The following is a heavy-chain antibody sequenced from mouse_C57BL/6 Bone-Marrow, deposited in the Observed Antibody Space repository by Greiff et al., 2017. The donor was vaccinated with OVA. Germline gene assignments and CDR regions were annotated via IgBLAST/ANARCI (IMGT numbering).Heavy chain of an antibody. CDR3: ARHYSNHRAWFAY. D-gene: IGHD2-5*01. Sequence: EVMLVESGGGLVQPGGSLKLSCAASGFTFSDYYMYWVRQTPEKRLEWVAYISNGGGSTYYPATVKGRFTISRDNAKNTLYLQMSRLKSEDTAMYYCARHYSNHRAWFAYWGQGTLVTVSA. V-gene: IGHV5-12*01. CDR1: GFTFSDYY. CDR2: ISNGGGST. J-gene: IGHJ3*01.